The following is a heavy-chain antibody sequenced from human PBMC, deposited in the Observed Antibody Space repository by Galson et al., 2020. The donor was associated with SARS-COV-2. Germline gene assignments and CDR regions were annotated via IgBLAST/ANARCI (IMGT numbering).Heavy chain of an antibody. CDR2: ISSDGSNS. J-gene: IGHJ4*02. Sequence: GGSLRLSCAASGFTFSNYVMHWVRQAPGKGPEWVAVISSDGSNSFYADSLKCRFTISRDNSKSTLYLQMNSLRAEDTAVYYCARGGEWELPYYFDYWGQGTLVTVSS. CDR1: GFTFSNYV. D-gene: IGHD1-26*01. V-gene: IGHV3-30*04. CDR3: ARGGEWELPYYFDY.